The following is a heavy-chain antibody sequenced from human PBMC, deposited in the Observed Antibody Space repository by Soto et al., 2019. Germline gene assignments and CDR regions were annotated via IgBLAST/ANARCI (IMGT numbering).Heavy chain of an antibody. CDR3: ARDWVGDGYTMYGMDV. CDR2: ISYDGSNK. V-gene: IGHV3-30-3*01. J-gene: IGHJ6*02. CDR1: GFTFSSYA. Sequence: PGGSLRLSCAASGFTFSSYAMHWVRQAPGKGLEWVAVISYDGSNKYYADSVKGRFTISRDNSKNTLYLQMNSLRAEDTAVYYCARDWVGDGYTMYGMDVWGQGTTVTVSS. D-gene: IGHD5-12*01.